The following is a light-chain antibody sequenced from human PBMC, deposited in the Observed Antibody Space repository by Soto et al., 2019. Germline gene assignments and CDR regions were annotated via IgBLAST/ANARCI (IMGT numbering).Light chain of an antibody. CDR2: SAS. CDR1: QGIRNE. CDR3: LQDFSSSPP. V-gene: IGKV1-6*01. J-gene: IGKJ1*01. Sequence: AIQMTQSPSSVSASVGDRVTITCRASQGIRNELGWYQQKPGKAPKLLIYSASSLQSGVPSRFSGSGSGTDCILPISGLQPEDFATYFCLQDFSSSPPFGQGTKV.